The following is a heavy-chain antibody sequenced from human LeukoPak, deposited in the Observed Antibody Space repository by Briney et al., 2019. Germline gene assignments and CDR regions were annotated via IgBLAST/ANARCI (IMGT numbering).Heavy chain of an antibody. CDR3: AREGYSYGLFYFDY. CDR1: GYTFTSYG. CDR2: ISAYNGNT. V-gene: IGHV1-18*01. Sequence: ASVKVSCKASGYTFTSYGISWMRQAPGQGLEWMGWISAYNGNTNYAQKLQGRVTMTTDTSTSTAYMELRSLRSDDTAVYYCAREGYSYGLFYFDYWGQGTLVTVSS. D-gene: IGHD5-18*01. J-gene: IGHJ4*02.